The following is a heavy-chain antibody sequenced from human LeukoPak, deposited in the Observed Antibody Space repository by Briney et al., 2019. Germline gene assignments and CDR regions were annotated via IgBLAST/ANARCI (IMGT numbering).Heavy chain of an antibody. Sequence: PGGSLRLSCAASGFTVSRNYMSWVRQAPGKGLECVSVIYSGGSTYYADSVKGRFTISRDNSKNTLYLQMNSLRAEDTAVYYCARGIAAAGTGLYNWGQGTLLTVSS. CDR2: IYSGGST. V-gene: IGHV3-53*01. D-gene: IGHD6-13*01. CDR3: ARGIAAAGTGLYN. CDR1: GFTVSRNY. J-gene: IGHJ4*02.